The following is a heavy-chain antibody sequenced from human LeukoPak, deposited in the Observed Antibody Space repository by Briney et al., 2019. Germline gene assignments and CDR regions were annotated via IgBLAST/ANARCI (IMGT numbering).Heavy chain of an antibody. J-gene: IGHJ3*02. CDR1: GFTLSNHW. Sequence: GGSLRLPCAASGFTLSNHWMIWVRQAPGKGLECVANIKQDGIEKYYLDSVKGRFTISRDNAKNSVYLQMNSLRVEDTAVYYCGSPRSGGKRWSAFDIWGQGTMVTVSS. V-gene: IGHV3-7*01. D-gene: IGHD2-15*01. CDR2: IKQDGIEK. CDR3: GSPRSGGKRWSAFDI.